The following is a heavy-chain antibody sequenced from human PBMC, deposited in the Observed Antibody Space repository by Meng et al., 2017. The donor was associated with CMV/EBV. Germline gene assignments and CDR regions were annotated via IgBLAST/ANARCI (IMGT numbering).Heavy chain of an antibody. D-gene: IGHD2-15*01. CDR2: ISAYNGNT. CDR1: GYTFTSYG. CDR3: ARQCERGGGSCYGYYYYGMDV. V-gene: IGHV1-18*01. Sequence: ASVKVSCKASGYTFTSYGISWVRQAPGQGLEWMGWISAYNGNTNYAQKLQGRVTMTTDTSTSTAYMELRSLRSDDTAVYYCARQCERGGGSCYGYYYYGMDVWGQGTTVTVSS. J-gene: IGHJ6*02.